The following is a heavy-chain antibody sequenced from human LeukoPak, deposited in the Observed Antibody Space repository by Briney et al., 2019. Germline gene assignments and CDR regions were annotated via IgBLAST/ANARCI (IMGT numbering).Heavy chain of an antibody. Sequence: QNGGSLRLSCAASGFTFSSYAMPWVRQAPGKGLEWVAVISYDGSNKYDADSVKGRFTISRDNSKNTLYLQMNSLRAEDTAVYYCARDMVSFWSGYGGMDVWGQGTTVTVSS. D-gene: IGHD3-3*01. V-gene: IGHV3-30-3*01. J-gene: IGHJ6*02. CDR3: ARDMVSFWSGYGGMDV. CDR2: ISYDGSNK. CDR1: GFTFSSYA.